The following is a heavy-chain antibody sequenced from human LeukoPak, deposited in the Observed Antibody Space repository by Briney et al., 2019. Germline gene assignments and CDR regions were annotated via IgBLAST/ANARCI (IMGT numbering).Heavy chain of an antibody. CDR2: INPNSGGT. V-gene: IGHV1-2*02. J-gene: IGHJ4*02. CDR1: GYTFTGYY. Sequence: GASVKVSCKASGYTFTGYYMHWVRQAPGQGLEWMGWINPNSGGTNYAQKFQGRVTMTRDTSISTAYMELSRLRSDDTAVYYCVGGYQLLGISPFDYWGQGTLVTVSS. CDR3: VGGYQLLGISPFDY. D-gene: IGHD2-2*01.